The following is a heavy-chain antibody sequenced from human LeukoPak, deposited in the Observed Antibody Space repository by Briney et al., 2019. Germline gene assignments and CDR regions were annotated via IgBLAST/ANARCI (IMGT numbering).Heavy chain of an antibody. CDR1: GFTFSSYA. Sequence: PGQSLTLSCPPSGFTFSSYAIHWVRQAPGKGLEWVAVISYDGSSKYYAVSVKGRFTISRDNSKNTLYLQMNSLRAEDTAVYYCALAAAGIRYSQHWGQGTLVTVSS. D-gene: IGHD6-13*01. J-gene: IGHJ1*01. CDR2: ISYDGSSK. CDR3: ALAAAGIRYSQH. V-gene: IGHV3-30*04.